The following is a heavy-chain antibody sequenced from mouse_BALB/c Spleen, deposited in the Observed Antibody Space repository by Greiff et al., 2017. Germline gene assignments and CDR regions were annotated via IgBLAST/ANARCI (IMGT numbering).Heavy chain of an antibody. J-gene: IGHJ3*01. V-gene: IGHV1S56*01. CDR2: IYPGNVNT. Sequence: VKLMESGPELVKPGASVRISCKASGYTFTSYYIHWVKQRPGQGLEWIGWIYPGNVNTKYNEKFKGKATLTADKSSSTAYMQLSSLTSEDSAVYFCARARYGSSLAWFAYWGQGTLVTVSA. CDR1: GYTFTSYY. D-gene: IGHD1-1*01. CDR3: ARARYGSSLAWFAY.